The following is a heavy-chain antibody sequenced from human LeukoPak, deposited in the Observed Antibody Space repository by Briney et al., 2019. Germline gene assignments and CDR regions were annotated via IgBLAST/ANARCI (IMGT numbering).Heavy chain of an antibody. CDR2: IYYSGST. Sequence: SETLSLTCAVTGGSISSSSYYWGWIRQPPGKGLECIGSIYYSGSTYYNPSLKSRVTISVDTSKNQFSLKLSSVTAADTAVYYCARAHIVVVTAIRAADFNFLDAFDIWGQGTMVTVSS. D-gene: IGHD2-21*02. CDR1: GGSISSSSYY. CDR3: ARAHIVVVTAIRAADFNFLDAFDI. J-gene: IGHJ3*02. V-gene: IGHV4-39*07.